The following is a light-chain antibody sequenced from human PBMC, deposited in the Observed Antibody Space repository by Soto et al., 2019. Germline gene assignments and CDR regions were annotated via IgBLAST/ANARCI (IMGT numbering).Light chain of an antibody. V-gene: IGKV3-20*01. J-gene: IGKJ1*01. CDR3: QQFGSPPRT. CDR1: QSVRNNY. Sequence: IVWTQSPRTLSLSPGVTATLSCGASQSVRNNYLAWYQQKPGQAPSLLIYGASSRATGIPDRFSGSGSGTDFTLTISRLEPEHFAVYYCQQFGSPPRTFGQGTKVDIK. CDR2: GAS.